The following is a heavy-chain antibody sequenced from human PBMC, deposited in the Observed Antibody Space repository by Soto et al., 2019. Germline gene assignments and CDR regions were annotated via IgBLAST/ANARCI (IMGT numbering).Heavy chain of an antibody. Sequence: EVQLLESGGGLVQPGGSLRLSCAASGFTFSSYAMTWVRQAPGKGLEWVSAISGSGGSTYYADSVKGRFTISRDNSKNTLYRQMNSLRAEDTAVYYCAKPSDYYGSGENWFDPWGQGTLVTVSS. V-gene: IGHV3-23*01. CDR3: AKPSDYYGSGENWFDP. D-gene: IGHD3-10*01. J-gene: IGHJ5*02. CDR1: GFTFSSYA. CDR2: ISGSGGST.